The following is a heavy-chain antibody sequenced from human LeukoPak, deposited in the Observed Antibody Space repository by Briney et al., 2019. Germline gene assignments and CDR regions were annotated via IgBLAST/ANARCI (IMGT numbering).Heavy chain of an antibody. CDR3: AKDWIQFNRVFDCFDS. V-gene: IGHV3-23*01. J-gene: IGHJ4*02. Sequence: GGSLRLSCATSGFPFETNAMSWVRQAPGKGLEWVATIGNTETFYADSVTGRFTISRDNSKNTVNLQVNRLRVEDTAIYYCAKDWIQFNRVFDCFDSWGQGTLVTVSS. D-gene: IGHD5-18*01. CDR2: IGNTET. CDR1: GFPFETNA.